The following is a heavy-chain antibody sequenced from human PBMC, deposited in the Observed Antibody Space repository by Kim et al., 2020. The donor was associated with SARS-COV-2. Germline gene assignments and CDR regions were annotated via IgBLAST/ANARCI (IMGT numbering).Heavy chain of an antibody. Sequence: GGSLRLSCAASGFTFSSYAMHWVRQAPGKGLEWVAVISYDGSNKYYADSVKGRFTISRDNSKNTLYLQMNSLRAEDTAVYYCARDPVGIAVYYFDYWGQGTLVTVSS. CDR1: GFTFSSYA. V-gene: IGHV3-30*04. J-gene: IGHJ4*02. CDR3: ARDPVGIAVYYFDY. D-gene: IGHD6-19*01. CDR2: ISYDGSNK.